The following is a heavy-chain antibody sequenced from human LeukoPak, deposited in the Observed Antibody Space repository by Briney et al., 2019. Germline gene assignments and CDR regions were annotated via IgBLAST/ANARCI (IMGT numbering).Heavy chain of an antibody. Sequence: SSETLSLTCTVSGGSISSGGYYWSWIRQHSGRGLEWIGYIYDSGSTYYNPSLKSRVTISVDTSKNHFSLKLSSVTAADTTVYYCARGYSRKYYDFWSGATGDAFDIWGQGTMVTVSS. V-gene: IGHV4-31*03. J-gene: IGHJ3*02. D-gene: IGHD3-3*01. CDR3: ARGYSRKYYDFWSGATGDAFDI. CDR1: GGSISSGGYY. CDR2: IYDSGST.